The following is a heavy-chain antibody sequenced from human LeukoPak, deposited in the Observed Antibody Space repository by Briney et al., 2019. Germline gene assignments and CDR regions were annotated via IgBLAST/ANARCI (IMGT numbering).Heavy chain of an antibody. Sequence: ASVKVSCKASGYTFTGYYMHWVRQAPGQGLEWMGWINPNSGGTNYAQKFQGRVTMTRDTSISTAYMELSRLRSDDTAVYYCARGTITFGGVIVFWGQGTLVTVSS. V-gene: IGHV1-2*02. D-gene: IGHD3-16*02. CDR2: INPNSGGT. CDR1: GYTFTGYY. J-gene: IGHJ4*02. CDR3: ARGTITFGGVIVF.